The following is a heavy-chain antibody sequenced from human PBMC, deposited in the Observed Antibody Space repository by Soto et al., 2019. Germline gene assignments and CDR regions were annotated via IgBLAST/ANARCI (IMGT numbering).Heavy chain of an antibody. V-gene: IGHV4-31*03. CDR1: GGSFRSGASY. J-gene: IGHJ4*02. Sequence: SETLSLTCSVSGGSFRSGASYWPWLRQSPGKGLEWIGYMYNGGGTYYNPSLKSRVIISVDTSKTQLSLKLNSLTAADTVVYYCARGLASGWYEGDYFDYWGQGISVTVSS. CDR3: ARGLASGWYEGDYFDY. D-gene: IGHD6-19*01. CDR2: MYNGGGT.